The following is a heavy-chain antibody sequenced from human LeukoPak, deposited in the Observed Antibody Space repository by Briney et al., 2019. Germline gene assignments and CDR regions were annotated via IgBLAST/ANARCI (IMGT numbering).Heavy chain of an antibody. CDR2: VNHSGST. CDR3: ARGLYYYGSGSYSPTYYFDH. D-gene: IGHD3-10*01. CDR1: GGSFSGYY. Sequence: SETLSLTCAVYGGSFSGYYWSWIRQPPGKGLEWIGEVNHSGSTNYNPSLKSRVTISVDTSKNQFSLKLSSVTAADTAVYYCARGLYYYGSGSYSPTYYFDHWGQGTLVTVSS. V-gene: IGHV4-34*01. J-gene: IGHJ4*02.